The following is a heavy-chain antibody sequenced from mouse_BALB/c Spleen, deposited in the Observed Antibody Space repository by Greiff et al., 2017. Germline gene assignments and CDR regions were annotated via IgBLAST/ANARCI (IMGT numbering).Heavy chain of an antibody. J-gene: IGHJ3*01. D-gene: IGHD3-1*01. Sequence: VQLQQSGAELMKPGASVKISCKATGYTFSSYWIEWVKQRPGHGLEWIGEILPGSGSTNYNEKFKGKATFTADTSSNTAYMQLSSLTSEDSAVYYCARSSDYPAWFAYWGQGTLVTVSA. CDR3: ARSSDYPAWFAY. V-gene: IGHV1-9*01. CDR2: ILPGSGST. CDR1: GYTFSSYW.